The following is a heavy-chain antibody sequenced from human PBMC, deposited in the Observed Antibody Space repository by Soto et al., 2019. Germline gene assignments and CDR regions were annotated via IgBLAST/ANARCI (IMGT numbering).Heavy chain of an antibody. CDR2: IYHSGST. V-gene: IGHV4-30-4*01. D-gene: IGHD3-10*01. CDR3: ARGGIDMGRGVHNWFDP. CDR1: GGSINSGNYY. Sequence: QVQLQESGPGLVKPSQTLSLTCTVSGGSINSGNYYWTWIRQPPGKGLEWIGYIYHSGSTYYNPFLQSRVTISVDTSQNHFSQKLSSVTVADTAVYYCARGGIDMGRGVHNWFDPWGQGTLVTVSS. J-gene: IGHJ5*02.